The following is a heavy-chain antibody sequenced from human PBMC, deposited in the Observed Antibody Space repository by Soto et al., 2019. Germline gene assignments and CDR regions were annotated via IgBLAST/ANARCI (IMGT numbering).Heavy chain of an antibody. D-gene: IGHD2-15*01. Sequence: EVQLLESGGGLVQPGGSLRLSCAASGFTFSSQAMSWVRQASGKGLEWVSAISGSGGSTYYADFVKGRFTISRDNSKNTLYLQMNSLRAEDTAVYYCAKDSHPELEDIVVVVAAPASAFDIWGQGTMVTVSS. CDR3: AKDSHPELEDIVVVVAAPASAFDI. CDR1: GFTFSSQA. CDR2: ISGSGGST. J-gene: IGHJ3*02. V-gene: IGHV3-23*01.